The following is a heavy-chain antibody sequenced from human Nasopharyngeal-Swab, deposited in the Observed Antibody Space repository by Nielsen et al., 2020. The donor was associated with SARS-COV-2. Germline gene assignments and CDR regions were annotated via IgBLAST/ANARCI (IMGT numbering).Heavy chain of an antibody. CDR2: IYYSGST. Sequence: WIRQPTGKGLEWIGYIYYSGSTNYNPSLKSRVTISVDTSKNQFSLKLSSVTAADTAVYYCATAANYDILTGYYSYYYMDVWGKGTTVTVSS. J-gene: IGHJ6*03. CDR3: ATAANYDILTGYYSYYYMDV. V-gene: IGHV4-59*01. D-gene: IGHD3-9*01.